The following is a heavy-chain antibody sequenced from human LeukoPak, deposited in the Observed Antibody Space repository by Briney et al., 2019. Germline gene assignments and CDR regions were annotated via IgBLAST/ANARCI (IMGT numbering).Heavy chain of an antibody. Sequence: SETLSLTCTVSGGSISSYYWSWIRQPPGKGLEWIGYIHYSGSTNYNPSLKSRVTISVDTSKNQFSLKLSSVTAADTAVYYCARDRYFAYWGQGTLVTVSS. V-gene: IGHV4-59*01. CDR2: IHYSGST. CDR3: ARDRYFAY. J-gene: IGHJ4*02. CDR1: GGSISSYY. D-gene: IGHD1-14*01.